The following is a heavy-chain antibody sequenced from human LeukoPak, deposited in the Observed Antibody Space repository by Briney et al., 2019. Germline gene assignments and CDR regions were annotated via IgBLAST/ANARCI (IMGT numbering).Heavy chain of an antibody. CDR1: GFTFGDYT. D-gene: IGHD3-22*01. V-gene: IGHV3-49*04. CDR3: TRDSGGYYYDSSGPLYYFDY. Sequence: GGSLRLSCTASGFTFGDYTMSWVREATGKGLEWVGFIRSKPYGGATEYAASVQGRFTISRNDSESIAYLQMSSLKTEDTAVYYCTRDSGGYYYDSSGPLYYFDYWGQGTLVTVSS. CDR2: IRSKPYGGAT. J-gene: IGHJ4*02.